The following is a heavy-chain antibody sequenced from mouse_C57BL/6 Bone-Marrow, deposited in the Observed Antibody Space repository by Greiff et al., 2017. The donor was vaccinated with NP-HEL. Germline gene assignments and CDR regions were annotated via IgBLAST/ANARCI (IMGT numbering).Heavy chain of an antibody. CDR3: VRHGGVTTKPYAMDY. D-gene: IGHD2-2*01. V-gene: IGHV10-1*01. CDR1: GFSFNTYA. Sequence: EVKLVESGGGLVQPKGSLKLSCAASGFSFNTYAMNWVRQAPGKGLEWVARIRSKSNNYATYYADSVKDRFTISRDDSESMLYLQMNNLKTEDTAMYYCVRHGGVTTKPYAMDYWGQGTSVTVSS. CDR2: IRSKSNNYAT. J-gene: IGHJ4*01.